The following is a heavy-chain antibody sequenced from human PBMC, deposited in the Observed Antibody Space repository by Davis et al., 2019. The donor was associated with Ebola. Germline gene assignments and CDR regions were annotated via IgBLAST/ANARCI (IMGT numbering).Heavy chain of an antibody. CDR3: ASLYSSGWLYHDAFDI. CDR2: ISGSSGST. CDR1: GVTFSRYA. Sequence: GGSLRLSCAASGVTFSRYAMSWVRQAPGKGLEWVSGISGSSGSTHYADSVKGRFTISRDNAKNSLYLQMNSLRAGDTAVYYCASLYSSGWLYHDAFDIWGQGTMVTVSS. V-gene: IGHV3-23*01. D-gene: IGHD6-19*01. J-gene: IGHJ3*02.